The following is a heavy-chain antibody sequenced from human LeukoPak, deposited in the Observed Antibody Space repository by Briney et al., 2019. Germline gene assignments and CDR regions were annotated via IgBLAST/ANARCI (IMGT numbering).Heavy chain of an antibody. CDR1: GFTFSSYS. V-gene: IGHV3-21*01. CDR2: ISSSSSYI. CDR3: ARGPPEGYCSGGSCWFDP. Sequence: PGGSLRLSCAASGFTFSSYSMNWVRQAPGKGLEWVSSISSSSSYIYYADSVKGRFTISRDNAKNSLYLQMNSLRAEDTAVYYCARGPPEGYCSGGSCWFDPWGQGTLVTVSS. D-gene: IGHD2-15*01. J-gene: IGHJ5*02.